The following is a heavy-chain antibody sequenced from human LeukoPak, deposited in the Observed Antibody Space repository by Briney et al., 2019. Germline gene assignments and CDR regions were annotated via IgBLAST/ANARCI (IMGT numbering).Heavy chain of an antibody. J-gene: IGHJ5*02. CDR2: IYPGGSDT. D-gene: IGHD3-10*01. Sequence: GESLKISCKGSGYSFTTYWIGWVRQMPGKGLEWMGIIYPGGSDTRYSPSFQGQVTISVDKSISTAYLQWSSLKASDTAMYYCARHLPVMVRGVIKWFDPWGQGTLVTVSS. CDR3: ARHLPVMVRGVIKWFDP. V-gene: IGHV5-51*01. CDR1: GYSFTTYW.